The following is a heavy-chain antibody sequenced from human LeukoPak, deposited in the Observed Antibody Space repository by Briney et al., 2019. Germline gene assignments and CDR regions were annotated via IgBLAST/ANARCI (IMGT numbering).Heavy chain of an antibody. Sequence: ASAKVSCEASGGTFSSYAISWVRQAAGQGLEWMGGIIPIFGTANYAQKFQGRVTITADKSTSTAYMELSSLRSEDTAVYYCARGLGYCSGGSCPPNFDYWGQGTLVTVSS. CDR2: IIPIFGTA. CDR1: GGTFSSYA. CDR3: ARGLGYCSGGSCPPNFDY. J-gene: IGHJ4*02. V-gene: IGHV1-69*06. D-gene: IGHD2-15*01.